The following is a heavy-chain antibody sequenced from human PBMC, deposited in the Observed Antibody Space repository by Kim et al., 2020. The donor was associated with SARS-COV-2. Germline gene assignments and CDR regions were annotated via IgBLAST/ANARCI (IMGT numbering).Heavy chain of an antibody. Sequence: GGSLRLSCAVSGFTFSRHNMNWVRQAPGKGLEWVSYISWDGNTEYYAASVRGRFTISRDNAKNSLYLLMNSLRAEDTAVYYCGRSDYGNTLVDYWGQGAL. D-gene: IGHD4-17*01. V-gene: IGHV3-48*03. CDR2: ISWDGNTE. J-gene: IGHJ4*02. CDR3: GRSDYGNTLVDY. CDR1: GFTFSRHN.